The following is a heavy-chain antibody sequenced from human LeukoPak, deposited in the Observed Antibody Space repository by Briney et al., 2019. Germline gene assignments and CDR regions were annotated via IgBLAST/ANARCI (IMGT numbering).Heavy chain of an antibody. CDR1: GFTFSSYW. J-gene: IGHJ4*02. CDR3: ARDRSYGGVRSFDY. D-gene: IGHD4-23*01. Sequence: GGSLRLSCAASGFTFSSYWMHWVRQAPGKGLLWVSRINSDGSSTSYADSVKGRFTISRDNAKNTLYLQMNSLRAEDTAVYYCARDRSYGGVRSFDYWGQGTLVTVSS. V-gene: IGHV3-74*01. CDR2: INSDGSST.